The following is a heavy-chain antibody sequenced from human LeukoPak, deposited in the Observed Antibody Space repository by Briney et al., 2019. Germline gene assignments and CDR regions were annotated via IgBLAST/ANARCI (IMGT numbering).Heavy chain of an antibody. CDR2: IKQDGSEK. D-gene: IGHD3-10*01. J-gene: IGHJ4*02. CDR3: ARDSDGVLDY. CDR1: GFTFTTYW. V-gene: IGHV3-7*04. Sequence: GGSLRLSCAASGFTFTTYWMAWVRQAPGKGLEWVANIKQDGSEKYYVDSVKGRFTISRDNAENSLYLQMDSLRAEDTAVYYCARDSDGVLDYWGQGTLVTVSS.